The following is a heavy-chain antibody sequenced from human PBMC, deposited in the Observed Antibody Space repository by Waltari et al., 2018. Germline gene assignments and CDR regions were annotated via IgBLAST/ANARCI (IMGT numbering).Heavy chain of an antibody. D-gene: IGHD3-22*01. CDR3: ARDRLTYYYDSSGYYDDAFDI. J-gene: IGHJ3*02. V-gene: IGHV1-18*01. CDR2: ISAYNGNT. Sequence: QVQLVQSGAEVKKPGASVKVSCKASGYPFTSYGISWVRQAPGQGLEWMGWISAYNGNTNDAQKLQGRCTMTTDTSTSTAYMELRSLRSDDTAVYYCARDRLTYYYDSSGYYDDAFDIWGQGTMVTVSS. CDR1: GYPFTSYG.